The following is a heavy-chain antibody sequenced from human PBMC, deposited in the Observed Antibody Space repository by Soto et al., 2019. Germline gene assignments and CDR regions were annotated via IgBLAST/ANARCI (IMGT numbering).Heavy chain of an antibody. V-gene: IGHV5-10-1*01. J-gene: IGHJ6*02. CDR3: ARIAGPDSSSLALLPYYYYDKDG. Sequence: LGESLKISCQGSGYSFTSYWIIWVRQMLGKGLERMGRIAPSDSYTNYSPFFQGHVTTSADKSIRTVHLQWSSLKASDTAMYYRARIAGPDSSSLALLPYYYYDKDGLGQGTTVTDS. CDR2: IAPSDSYT. CDR1: GYSFTSYW. D-gene: IGHD6-6*01.